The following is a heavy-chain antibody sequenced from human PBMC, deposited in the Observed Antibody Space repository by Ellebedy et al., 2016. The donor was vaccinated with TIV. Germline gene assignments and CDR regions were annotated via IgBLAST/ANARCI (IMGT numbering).Heavy chain of an antibody. CDR2: IKPDGGEQ. D-gene: IGHD1-26*01. CDR1: GFSFSTYW. V-gene: IGHV3-7*03. Sequence: GESLKISXKASGFSFSTYWMGWVRQAPGKGLEWVAHIKPDGGEQYYLDSVKGRFTISRDNAKNSVYLQMNSLRAEDTAVYYCARGADDWQLLDYWGQGTLVTVSS. J-gene: IGHJ4*02. CDR3: ARGADDWQLLDY.